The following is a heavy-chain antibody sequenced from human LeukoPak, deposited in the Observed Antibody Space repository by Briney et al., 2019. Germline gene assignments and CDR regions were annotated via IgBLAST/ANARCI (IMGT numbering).Heavy chain of an antibody. J-gene: IGHJ4*02. V-gene: IGHV3-48*03. CDR1: GFTFSSYE. D-gene: IGHD5-18*01. CDR2: IGASCSI. CDR3: ARDRGLNSYGLDY. Sequence: GGSLRLSCAASGFTFSSYEMNWVRQAPGKGLEWVSYIGASCSIYYTDSVKGRFTISRDNAKNSLYLQMNSLRAEDTAIYYCARDRGLNSYGLDYWGQGTLVTVPS.